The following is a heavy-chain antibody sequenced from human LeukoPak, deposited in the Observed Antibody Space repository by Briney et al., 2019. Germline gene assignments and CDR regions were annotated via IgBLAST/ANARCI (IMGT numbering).Heavy chain of an antibody. CDR1: GYNFANYW. D-gene: IGHD3-3*01. CDR2: IHPGDAKT. Sequence: GESLKISCKTSGYNFANYWIDWVRQMPGKGLEWMGIIHPGDAKTKYSPSFQGQVTISADKSISTAYLQWSSLKASDTAMYYCARLRYDFWSGYYDYYYGMDVWGQGTTVTVSS. J-gene: IGHJ6*02. CDR3: ARLRYDFWSGYYDYYYGMDV. V-gene: IGHV5-51*01.